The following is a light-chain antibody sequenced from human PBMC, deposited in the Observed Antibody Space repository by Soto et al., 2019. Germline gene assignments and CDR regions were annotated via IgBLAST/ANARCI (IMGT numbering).Light chain of an antibody. CDR1: QSVSSN. V-gene: IGKV3-15*01. CDR2: GAS. CDR3: QQYNNWRFT. Sequence: EIVMTQSPATLSVSPGERATLPCRASQSVSSNLAWYQQKPGQAPRLLIYGASTRATGIPARFSGSGSGTEFTLTISSLQSEDFAVYYCQQYNNWRFTFGPGTKVDIK. J-gene: IGKJ3*01.